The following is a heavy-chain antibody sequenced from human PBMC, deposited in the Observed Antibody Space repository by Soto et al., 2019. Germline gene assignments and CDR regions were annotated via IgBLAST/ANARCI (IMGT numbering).Heavy chain of an antibody. Sequence: GESLRLSCTASGCIVSSVHLVGVRQAPGKGLEWVSVTYSGGTTYHADSVKGRFTISRDNSKNTMYLQMTSLRADDTAVYYCARDGGYCFCCSCYSGVDWFDLWAQGTLVTGSA. J-gene: IGHJ5*02. CDR1: GCIVSSVH. D-gene: IGHD2-15*01. V-gene: IGHV3-66*01. CDR3: ARDGGYCFCCSCYSGVDWFDL. CDR2: TYSGGTT.